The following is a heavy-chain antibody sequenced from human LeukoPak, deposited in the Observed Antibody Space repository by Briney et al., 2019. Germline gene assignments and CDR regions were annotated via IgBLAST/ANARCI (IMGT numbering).Heavy chain of an antibody. CDR2: ISGSSDYI. V-gene: IGHV3-21*01. D-gene: IGHD3-3*01. CDR1: GFTFSNYG. CDR3: ARVLFGYYGVDV. J-gene: IGHJ6*02. Sequence: GGSLRLSCAASGFTFSNYGMHWVRQAPGKGLEWVSSISGSSDYIFYADSVKGRFTMSRDNAKNSLYLQMNSLRAEDTAVYYCARVLFGYYGVDVWGQGTTVTVSS.